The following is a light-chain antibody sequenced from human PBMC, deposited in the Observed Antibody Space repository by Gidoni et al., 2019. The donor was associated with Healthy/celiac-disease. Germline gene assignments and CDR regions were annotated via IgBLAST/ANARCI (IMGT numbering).Light chain of an antibody. CDR2: DVS. V-gene: IGKV1-33*01. CDR3: QQYDNLYS. J-gene: IGKJ2*03. Sequence: DIQMTQSPSSLSASVGDRVTITCQASQDISNYLNWYQQKPGKAPKLLIYDVSNWETGVPSRFSGSGSGTDVTFTISSLQPEDIATYYCQQYDNLYSFGQGTKLEIK. CDR1: QDISNY.